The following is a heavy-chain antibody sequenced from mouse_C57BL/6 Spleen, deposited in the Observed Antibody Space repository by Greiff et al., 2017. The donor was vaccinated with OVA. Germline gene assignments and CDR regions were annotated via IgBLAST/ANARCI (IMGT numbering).Heavy chain of an antibody. CDR2: IRSKSNNYAT. D-gene: IGHD2-3*01. Sequence: EVHLVESGGGLVQPKGSLKLSCAASGFSFNTYAMNWVRQAPGKGLEWVARIRSKSNNYATYYADSVKDRFTISRDDSESMLYLQMNNLKTEDTAMYYCVRYDPAMDYWGQGTSVTVSS. CDR3: VRYDPAMDY. J-gene: IGHJ4*01. V-gene: IGHV10-1*01. CDR1: GFSFNTYA.